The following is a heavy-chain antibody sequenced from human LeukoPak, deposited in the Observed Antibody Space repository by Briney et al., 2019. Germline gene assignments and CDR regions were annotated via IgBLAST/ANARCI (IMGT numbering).Heavy chain of an antibody. CDR3: ASGIQLWFPYYYYYYGMDV. CDR1: GFTFSSYA. CDR2: IKQDGSEK. D-gene: IGHD5-18*01. Sequence: GGSLRLSCAASGFTFSSYAMHWVRQAPGKGLEWVANIKQDGSEKYYVDSVKGRFTISRDNAKNSLYLQMNSLRAEDTAVYYCASGIQLWFPYYYYYYGMDVWGQGTTVTVSS. J-gene: IGHJ6*02. V-gene: IGHV3-7*01.